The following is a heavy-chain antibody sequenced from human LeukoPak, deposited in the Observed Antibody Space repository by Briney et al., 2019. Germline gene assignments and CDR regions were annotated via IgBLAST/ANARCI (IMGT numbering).Heavy chain of an antibody. D-gene: IGHD6-19*01. V-gene: IGHV4-34*01. CDR2: INHSGST. Sequence: SETLSLTCAVFGGSFSGHYWSWIRQPPGKGLEWIGEINHSGSTNYNPSLKSRVTISVDTSKNQFSLKLSSVTAADTAVYYCARDGSVAGDYWGQGTLVTVSS. J-gene: IGHJ4*02. CDR3: ARDGSVAGDY. CDR1: GGSFSGHY.